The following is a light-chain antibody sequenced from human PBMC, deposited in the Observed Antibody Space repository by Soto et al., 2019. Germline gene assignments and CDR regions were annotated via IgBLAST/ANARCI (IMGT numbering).Light chain of an antibody. CDR3: SSYAGSNNPVV. CDR2: EFS. V-gene: IGLV2-8*01. CDR1: SSDVGGYNY. Sequence: QSALTQPPSASGSPGQSVTISCTGTSSDVGGYNYVSWYQQHPGKASKFMIFEFSRRPSGVPDRFSGSKSGNKASLTVSGLHADDEADYYCSSYAGSNNPVVFGGGTKLTVL. J-gene: IGLJ2*01.